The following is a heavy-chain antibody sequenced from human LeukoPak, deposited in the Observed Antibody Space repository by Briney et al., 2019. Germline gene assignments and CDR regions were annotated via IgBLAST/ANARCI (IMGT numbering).Heavy chain of an antibody. CDR3: AREMSYDSSGYFVY. J-gene: IGHJ4*02. V-gene: IGHV3-66*01. D-gene: IGHD3-22*01. Sequence: PGRSLRLSCAASGFTFSSYGMHWVRQAPGKGLEWVSVIYSGGNTDYADSVKGRFTISRDNSKNTLYLQMNSLRAEDTAVYYCAREMSYDSSGYFVYWGRGTLVTVSS. CDR2: IYSGGNT. CDR1: GFTFSSYG.